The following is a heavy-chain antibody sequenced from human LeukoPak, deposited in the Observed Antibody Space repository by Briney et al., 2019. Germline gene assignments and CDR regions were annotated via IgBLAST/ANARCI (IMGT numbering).Heavy chain of an antibody. D-gene: IGHD4-11*01. CDR2: ISYDGSNK. CDR3: ARSTDITPAYGMDV. V-gene: IGHV3-30*14. Sequence: GRSLRLSCAASGFTFSSYAMHWVRQAPGKGLEWVAVISYDGSNKYYADSVKGRFTISRDNSKNTLYLQMSSLRVEDAAVYHCARSTDITPAYGMDVGGQGTTVTVSS. CDR1: GFTFSSYA. J-gene: IGHJ6*02.